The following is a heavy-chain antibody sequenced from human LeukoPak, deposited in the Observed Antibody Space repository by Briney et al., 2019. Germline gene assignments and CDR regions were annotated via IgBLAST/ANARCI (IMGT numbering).Heavy chain of an antibody. J-gene: IGHJ4*02. CDR3: ARCEESGYPPFFDY. Sequence: KSSETLSLTCTVSGGSISSSSYYWGWIRQPPGMGLEWIGSIYYSGSTYYNPSLKSRVTISVDTSKNQFSLKLSSVTAADTAVYYCARCEESGYPPFFDYWGQGTLVTVSS. CDR1: GGSISSSSYY. CDR2: IYYSGST. D-gene: IGHD3-3*01. V-gene: IGHV4-39*07.